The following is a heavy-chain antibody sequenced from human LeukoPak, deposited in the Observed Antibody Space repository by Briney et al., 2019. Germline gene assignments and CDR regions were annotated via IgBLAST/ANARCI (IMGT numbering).Heavy chain of an antibody. Sequence: ASVKVSCKASGYTFIGYYVHWVRQAPGQGLEWMGWVNPNSGGTDYAQKFQGRITMTRETSISTAYMELSSLRSDDTAVYYCARGDMVRGLYYMDVWGRGTTVTVSS. CDR2: VNPNSGGT. CDR1: GYTFIGYY. V-gene: IGHV1-2*02. CDR3: ARGDMVRGLYYMDV. D-gene: IGHD3-10*01. J-gene: IGHJ6*03.